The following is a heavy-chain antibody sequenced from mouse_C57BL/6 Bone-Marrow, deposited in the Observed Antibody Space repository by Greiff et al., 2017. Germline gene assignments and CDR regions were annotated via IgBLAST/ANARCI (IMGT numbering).Heavy chain of an antibody. J-gene: IGHJ4*01. CDR2: IYPGNSDT. CDR1: GYTFTSYW. V-gene: IGHV1-5*01. CDR3: TGSNYHYYAMDY. Sequence: VQLQQSGTVLARPGASVKMSCKTSGYTFTSYWMPWVKQRPGQGLEWIGAIYPGNSDTSYNQKFKGKAKLTAVTSASTAYMELSSLTNEDSAVYYCTGSNYHYYAMDYWGQGTSVTVSS. D-gene: IGHD2-5*01.